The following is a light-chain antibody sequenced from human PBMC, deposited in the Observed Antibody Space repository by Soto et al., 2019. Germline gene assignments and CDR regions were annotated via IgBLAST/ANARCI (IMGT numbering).Light chain of an antibody. Sequence: EIKMAQSPDTLSVSPGERATLSCRASQSTSSKLAWYQQRPGQAPRLLIYGASTRATGVPVRFRGGGSGTEFTLTISGLQSEDFAVYCCQQYYKWPLTFGAGTKVDI. CDR3: QQYYKWPLT. CDR2: GAS. V-gene: IGKV3-15*01. CDR1: QSTSSK. J-gene: IGKJ4*01.